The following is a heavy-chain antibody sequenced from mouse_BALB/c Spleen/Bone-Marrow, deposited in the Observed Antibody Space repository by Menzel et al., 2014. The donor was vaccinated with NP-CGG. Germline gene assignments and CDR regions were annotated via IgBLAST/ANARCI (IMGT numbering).Heavy chain of an antibody. V-gene: IGHV4-1*02. CDR1: GFDFXTFW. CDR2: INPDRRTI. Sequence: EVKLQESGGGLVQPGGSLKLSCAASGFDFXTFWMSWVRQAPGKGLEWNGEINPDRRTINYSPSLKDKFVISRDNAKNTLYLLMSKVRSEDTALYYCARLHYYGYGAYWGQGTLVTVSA. D-gene: IGHD1-2*01. CDR3: ARLHYYGYGAY. J-gene: IGHJ3*01.